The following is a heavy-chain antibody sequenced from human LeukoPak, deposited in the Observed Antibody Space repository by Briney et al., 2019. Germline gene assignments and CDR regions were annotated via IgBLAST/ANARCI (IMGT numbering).Heavy chain of an antibody. J-gene: IGHJ4*02. V-gene: IGHV4-30-4*01. CDR3: ARYSSSWFPFDY. CDR2: IYYSGST. Sequence: SETLSLTCTVSGGSISSGDYYWSWIRQPPGKGLEWIGYIYYSGSTYYNPSLKSRVTTSVDTSKNQFSLKLSSVTAADTAVYYCARYSSSWFPFDYWGQGTLVTVSS. D-gene: IGHD6-13*01. CDR1: GGSISSGDYY.